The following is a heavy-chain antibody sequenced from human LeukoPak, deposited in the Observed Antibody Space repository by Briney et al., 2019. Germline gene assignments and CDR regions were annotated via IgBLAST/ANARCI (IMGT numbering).Heavy chain of an antibody. Sequence: GGSLRLSCAASGFTFSSYWMSWVRQAPGKGLEWVANIKQDGSEKYYVDSVKGRFTISRDNAKNSLYLQMNSLRAEDTAVYYCARSPHSDIVVVPAARADWFDPWGQGTLVTVSS. CDR3: ARSPHSDIVVVPAARADWFDP. CDR1: GFTFSSYW. J-gene: IGHJ5*02. CDR2: IKQDGSEK. D-gene: IGHD2-2*01. V-gene: IGHV3-7*01.